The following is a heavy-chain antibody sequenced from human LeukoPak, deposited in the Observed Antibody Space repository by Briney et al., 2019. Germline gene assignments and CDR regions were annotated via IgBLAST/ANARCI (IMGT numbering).Heavy chain of an antibody. Sequence: GGSLRLSCAASGFTFSSYAMSWVRQAPGKGLEWVSGISGSGGSTYYADSVKGRFTISRDNSKNTLYLQMNSLRAEDTAVYYCARGLRLLGFDYWGQGTLVTVSS. D-gene: IGHD6-25*01. CDR1: GFTFSSYA. CDR2: ISGSGGST. V-gene: IGHV3-23*01. CDR3: ARGLRLLGFDY. J-gene: IGHJ4*02.